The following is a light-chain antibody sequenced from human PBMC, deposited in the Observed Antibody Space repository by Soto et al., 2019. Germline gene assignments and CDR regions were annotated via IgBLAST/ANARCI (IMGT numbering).Light chain of an antibody. CDR2: EVF. CDR3: TSYAGSSNFVV. Sequence: QSVLTQPASVSGSPGQSVSISCTGTSSDVGGYNYVSWYRQYPGKAPKLVIYEVFKRPAGVPDRLSGSKSGNTASLTVSGLQAEDEGHYYCTSYAGSSNFVVFGGGTKLTVL. J-gene: IGLJ2*01. V-gene: IGLV2-8*01. CDR1: SSDVGGYNY.